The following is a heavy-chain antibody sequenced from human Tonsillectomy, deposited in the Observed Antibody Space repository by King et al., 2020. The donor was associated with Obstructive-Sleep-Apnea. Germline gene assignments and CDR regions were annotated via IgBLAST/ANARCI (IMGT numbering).Heavy chain of an antibody. CDR3: ARHFDMAIYYFVY. J-gene: IGHJ4*02. CDR1: GASISSNNYY. CDR2: IYYSGRT. D-gene: IGHD3-9*01. V-gene: IGHV4-39*01. Sequence: QLQESGPGLVKPSETLSLSCSVSGASISSNNYYWGWIRQPPGKGLEWMGSIYYSGRTYYNPSLKSRVTISVDTSKNQFSLKLSSVTAADTAVYYCARHFDMAIYYFVYWGQGTLVTVSS.